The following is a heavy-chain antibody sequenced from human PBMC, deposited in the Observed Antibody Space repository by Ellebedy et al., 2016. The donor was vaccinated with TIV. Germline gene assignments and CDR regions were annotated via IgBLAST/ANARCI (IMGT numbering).Heavy chain of an antibody. CDR1: GFTFSNSA. V-gene: IGHV3-30*01. J-gene: IGHJ4*02. CDR2: MSHDESNE. CDR3: AGSGARAVTPDY. Sequence: PGGSLRLSCAASGFTFSNSAMHWVRQAPGKGLEWVAVMSHDESNEYYADSVKGRFTISRDNSKNTLYLEMHSLRTEDTAVYYCAGSGARAVTPDYWGQGTLVTVSS. D-gene: IGHD2-21*02.